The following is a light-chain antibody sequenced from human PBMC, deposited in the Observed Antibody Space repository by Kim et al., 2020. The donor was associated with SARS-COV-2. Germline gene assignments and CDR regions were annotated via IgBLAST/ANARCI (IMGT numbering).Light chain of an antibody. CDR2: DAS. Sequence: LSPGERATLSCRASQNVSIYLAWYQQKSGQAPRVLIYDASNRATGIPARFSGSGSGTDFTLTIHSLEAEDFAVYYCQQRSNWPLTFGGGTKVDIK. J-gene: IGKJ4*01. CDR1: QNVSIY. V-gene: IGKV3-11*01. CDR3: QQRSNWPLT.